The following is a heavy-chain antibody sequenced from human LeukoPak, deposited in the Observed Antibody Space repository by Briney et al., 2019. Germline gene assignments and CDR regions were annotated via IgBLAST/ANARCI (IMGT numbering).Heavy chain of an antibody. Sequence: SETLSLTCTVTGGSINSYYWSWIRQPAGKGLEWIGRIYTRGSTNYNPSLKSRVTMSVDTSKNQFSLKLSSVTAADTAVYYCASVRYCSADICSGGDAFDIWGQGTMVSVSS. V-gene: IGHV4-4*07. CDR3: ASVRYCSADICSGGDAFDI. CDR1: GGSINSYY. D-gene: IGHD2-15*01. CDR2: IYTRGST. J-gene: IGHJ3*02.